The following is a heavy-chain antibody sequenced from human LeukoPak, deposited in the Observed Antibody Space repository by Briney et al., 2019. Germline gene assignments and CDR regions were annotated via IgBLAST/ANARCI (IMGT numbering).Heavy chain of an antibody. D-gene: IGHD4-17*01. CDR2: IIPIFGTA. V-gene: IGHV1-69*05. Sequence: SVKVSCKASGGTFSSYAISWVRQAPGQGLEWMGGIIPIFGTANYAQKFQGRVTITTDESTSTAYMELSSLRSEDTAVYYCARFRHGHDYGPRYFDYWGQGTLVTVSS. J-gene: IGHJ4*02. CDR3: ARFRHGHDYGPRYFDY. CDR1: GGTFSSYA.